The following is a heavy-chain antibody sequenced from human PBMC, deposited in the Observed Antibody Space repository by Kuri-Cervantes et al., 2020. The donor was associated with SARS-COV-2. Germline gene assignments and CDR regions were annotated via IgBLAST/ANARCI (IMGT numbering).Heavy chain of an antibody. D-gene: IGHD6-19*01. J-gene: IGHJ2*01. CDR1: GGSFSGYY. CDR3: ARSRMAVADWYFDL. Sequence: SETLSLTCAVFGGSFSGYYWTWIRQPPGKGLEWIGEVNHSGSTTYNPSLRSRVTISLDTSKNQFSLNLSSVTAADTAVYYCARSRMAVADWYFDLWGHGTLVTVSS. V-gene: IGHV4-34*01. CDR2: VNHSGST.